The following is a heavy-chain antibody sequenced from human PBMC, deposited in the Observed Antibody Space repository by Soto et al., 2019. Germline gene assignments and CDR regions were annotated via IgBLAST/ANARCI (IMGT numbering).Heavy chain of an antibody. D-gene: IGHD4-4*01. V-gene: IGHV1-69*13. CDR2: IIPIFGTA. CDR3: ARAARLQAHYYYGMDV. CDR1: GGTFSSYA. J-gene: IGHJ6*02. Sequence: SVKVSCKASGGTFSSYAISWVRQAPGQGLEWMGGIIPIFGTANYAQKFQGRVTITADESTSTAYMELSSLRSEDTAVYYCARAARLQAHYYYGMDVWGQGTTVTVSS.